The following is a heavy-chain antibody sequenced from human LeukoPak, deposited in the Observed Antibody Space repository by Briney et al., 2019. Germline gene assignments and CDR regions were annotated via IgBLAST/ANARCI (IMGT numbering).Heavy chain of an antibody. CDR2: ISGDGTGT. CDR1: GFTFDDYT. V-gene: IGHV3-43*01. D-gene: IGHD3-10*01. J-gene: IGHJ6*03. Sequence: GGSLRFSCAASGFTFDDYTMHWVRQAPGKGLEWLSFISGDGTGTYYADSVKGRFTISRDNSKNSLYVQMSSLRPEDTALYYCAKEGRAVRGATPGYMDVWGKGTTVTISS. CDR3: AKEGRAVRGATPGYMDV.